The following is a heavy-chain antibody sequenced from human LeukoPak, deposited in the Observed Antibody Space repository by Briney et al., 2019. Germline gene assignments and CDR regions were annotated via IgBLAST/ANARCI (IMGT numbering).Heavy chain of an antibody. CDR3: ARGSYYYGMDV. J-gene: IGHJ6*02. CDR2: IYSGGST. Sequence: GGSLRLSCAASGFTFSSYAMSWVRQAPGKGLEWVSVIYSGGSTYYADSVKGRFTISRDNSKNTLYLQMNSLRAEDTAVYYCARGSYYYGMDVWGQGTTATVSS. CDR1: GFTFSSYA. V-gene: IGHV3-66*01.